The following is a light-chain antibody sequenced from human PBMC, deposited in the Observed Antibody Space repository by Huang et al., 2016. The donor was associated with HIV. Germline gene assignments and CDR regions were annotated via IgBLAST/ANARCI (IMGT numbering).Light chain of an antibody. CDR3: QQYTDWPYT. CDR1: QSVSSD. CDR2: GAS. Sequence: DILMTQSPATLSVSPGERATLSCRARQSVSSDLAWYQQKPGQAPRLLIYGASTRATGIPVRFSGSGSGTEFTLTISILQSEDFTVYYCQQYTDWPYTFGQGTKLEI. V-gene: IGKV3-15*01. J-gene: IGKJ2*01.